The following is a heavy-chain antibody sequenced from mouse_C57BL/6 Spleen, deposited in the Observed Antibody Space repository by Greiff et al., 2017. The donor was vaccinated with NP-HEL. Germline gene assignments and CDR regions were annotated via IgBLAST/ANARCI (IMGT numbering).Heavy chain of an antibody. V-gene: IGHV1-19*01. Sequence: EVQLQQSGPVLVKPGASVKMSCKASGYTFTDYYMNWVKQSHGKSLEWIGVINPYNGGTSYNQKFKGKATLTVDKSSSTAYMELNSLTSEDSAVYYCARDRDGAWFAYWGQGTLVTVSA. D-gene: IGHD3-1*01. CDR1: GYTFTDYY. CDR3: ARDRDGAWFAY. J-gene: IGHJ3*01. CDR2: INPYNGGT.